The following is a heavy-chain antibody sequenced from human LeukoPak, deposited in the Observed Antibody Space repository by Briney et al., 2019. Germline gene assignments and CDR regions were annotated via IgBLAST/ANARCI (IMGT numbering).Heavy chain of an antibody. J-gene: IGHJ4*02. D-gene: IGHD4-17*01. CDR2: INHSGST. V-gene: IGHV4-34*01. Sequence: SETLSLTCAVYGGPFSGYYWSWIRQPPGKGLEWIGEINHSGSTNYNPSLKSRVTISVDTSKNQFSLKLSSVTAADTAVYYCATSPTVTKSFDYWGQGTLVTVSS. CDR3: ATSPTVTKSFDY. CDR1: GGPFSGYY.